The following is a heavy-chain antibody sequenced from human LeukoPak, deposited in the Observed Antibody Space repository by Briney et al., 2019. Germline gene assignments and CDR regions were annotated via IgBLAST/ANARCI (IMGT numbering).Heavy chain of an antibody. Sequence: GGSLRLSCAASGFTFDDYAMHWVRQAPGKGLEWVSGISWISGSIGYADSVKGRFTISRDNAKNSLYLQMNSLRAEDTALYYCAKDLGGTVLAYWGQGTLVTVSS. D-gene: IGHD2-8*02. CDR3: AKDLGGTVLAY. CDR2: ISWISGSI. V-gene: IGHV3-9*01. J-gene: IGHJ4*02. CDR1: GFTFDDYA.